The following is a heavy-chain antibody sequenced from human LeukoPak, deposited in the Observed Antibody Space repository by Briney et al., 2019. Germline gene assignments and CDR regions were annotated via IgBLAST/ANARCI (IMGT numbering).Heavy chain of an antibody. CDR3: ARGRTTVAYFDY. V-gene: IGHV1-46*01. CDR1: GYGFTSYY. Sequence: ASVTVSCKAFGYGFTSYYIHWVRQAPGQGLEWMGIINPSSGSTSYARKFQGRVTMTRDTSTSTVYMELSSLRSEDTAVYYCARGRTTVAYFDYWGQGTLVTVSS. CDR2: INPSSGST. D-gene: IGHD4-23*01. J-gene: IGHJ4*02.